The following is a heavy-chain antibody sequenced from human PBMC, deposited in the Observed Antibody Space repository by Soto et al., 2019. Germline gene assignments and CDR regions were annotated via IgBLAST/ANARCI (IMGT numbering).Heavy chain of an antibody. CDR1: GYTFTSYD. CDR3: ARASHLEFGECFDY. CDR2: MNPNSGNT. J-gene: IGHJ4*02. Sequence: GASVKVSCKASGYTFTSYDINWVRQATGQGLEWMGWMNPNSGNTGYAQKFQGRVTMTRNTSISTAYMELSSLRSEDTAVYYCARASHLEFGECFDYWGQGTLVTVSS. D-gene: IGHD3-10*01. V-gene: IGHV1-8*01.